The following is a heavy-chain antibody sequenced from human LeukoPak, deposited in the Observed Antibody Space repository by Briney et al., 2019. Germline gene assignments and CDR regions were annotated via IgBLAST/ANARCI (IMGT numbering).Heavy chain of an antibody. Sequence: ASVNVSCKASGYTFTSYGISWVRQAPGQGLEWMGWISAYNGNTNYAQKFQGRVTMTTDTSTSTAYMELRSLRSDDTAVYYCARVLLSRSMIVVVITPFDYWGQGTLVTVSS. J-gene: IGHJ4*02. CDR2: ISAYNGNT. CDR3: ARVLLSRSMIVVVITPFDY. D-gene: IGHD3-22*01. CDR1: GYTFTSYG. V-gene: IGHV1-18*01.